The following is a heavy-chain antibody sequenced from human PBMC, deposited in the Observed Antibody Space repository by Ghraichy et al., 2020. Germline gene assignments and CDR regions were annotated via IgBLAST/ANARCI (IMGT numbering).Heavy chain of an antibody. CDR1: GFTFSNYA. J-gene: IGHJ4*02. CDR3: ARKQETGTPRGDPFDY. CDR2: ISGSGGST. V-gene: IGHV3-23*01. Sequence: GGSLRLSCVAAGFTFSNYAMSWVRQAPGKGLEWVSVISGSGGSTYYADSVKGRFTISRDNSKNTLYLQMNSLRVEDMAVYYCARKQETGTPRGDPFDYWGQGTLVTVSS. D-gene: IGHD1-1*01.